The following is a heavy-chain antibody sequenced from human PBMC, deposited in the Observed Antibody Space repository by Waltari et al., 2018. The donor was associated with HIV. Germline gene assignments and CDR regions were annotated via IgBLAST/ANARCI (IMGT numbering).Heavy chain of an antibody. J-gene: IGHJ5*02. CDR2: IKQDGSEK. Sequence: EVQLVESGGGLVQPGGSLRLSCAASGFTFSSYWMSWVRQAPGKGLGWVANIKQDGSEKYYVDSVKGRFTISRDNAKNSLYLQMNSLRAEDTAVYYCARDADYSDSPFDPWGQGTLVTVSS. CDR3: ARDADYSDSPFDP. CDR1: GFTFSSYW. V-gene: IGHV3-7*01. D-gene: IGHD2-15*01.